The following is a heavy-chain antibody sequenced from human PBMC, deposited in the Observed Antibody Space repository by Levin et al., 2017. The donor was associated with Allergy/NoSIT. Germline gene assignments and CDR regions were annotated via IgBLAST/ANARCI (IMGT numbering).Heavy chain of an antibody. CDR2: INHSGGT. J-gene: IGHJ6*03. V-gene: IGHV4-34*01. CDR1: GGSFSDYY. Sequence: SQTLSLTCAVYGGSFSDYYWSWIRQPPGKGLEWIGEINHSGGTNYNPSLKSRVTISVDTSKSQVSLRLSSVTAADTAVFYCARGGGYTSRWHIAKRQRNDYHHYYMDVWGKGTPVTVS. D-gene: IGHD6-13*01. CDR3: ARGGGYTSRWHIAKRQRNDYHHYYMDV.